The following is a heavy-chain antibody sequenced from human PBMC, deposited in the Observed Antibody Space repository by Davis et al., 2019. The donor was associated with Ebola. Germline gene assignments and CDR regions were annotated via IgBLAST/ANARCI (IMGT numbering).Heavy chain of an antibody. D-gene: IGHD6-19*01. CDR1: GFTFSSYG. J-gene: IGHJ6*02. Sequence: GESLKISCAASGFTFSSYGMHWVRQAPGKGLEWVAFIRYDGSNKYYADSVKGRFTISGDNSKNTLYLQMNSLRAEDTAVYYCAKDWGGGWDNGMDVWGQGTTVTVSS. CDR3: AKDWGGGWDNGMDV. V-gene: IGHV3-30*02. CDR2: IRYDGSNK.